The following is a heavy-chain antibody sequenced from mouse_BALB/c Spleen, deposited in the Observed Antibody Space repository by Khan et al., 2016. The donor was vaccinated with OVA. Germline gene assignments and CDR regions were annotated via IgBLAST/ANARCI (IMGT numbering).Heavy chain of an antibody. CDR3: TRHGYVAWFTY. CDR2: IDPFSGGT. CDR1: GYSFTTYY. D-gene: IGHD2-2*01. J-gene: IGHJ3*01. V-gene: IGHV1S135*01. Sequence: EVKLLESGPELMKPGASVKISCKASGYSFTTYYIHWIMQSHGKSLEWIGYIDPFSGGTTYNQKFKGKATLTVDKSSSTAYIPLSNLTSEDSSVYYCTRHGYVAWFTYWGQGTLVTVSA.